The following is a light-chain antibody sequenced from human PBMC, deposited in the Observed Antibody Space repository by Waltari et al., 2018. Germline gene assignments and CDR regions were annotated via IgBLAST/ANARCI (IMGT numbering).Light chain of an antibody. CDR3: MQATESYS. J-gene: IGKJ2*03. CDR2: KVS. CDR1: QSLVHVDGNTY. V-gene: IGKV2-24*01. Sequence: EIVMTQTPLSSPVTLGQPASISCRSSQSLVHVDGNTYLSWLQQRPGQPPRALIYKVSRRFSGIPDRFTGSGAGTDFTLQISRVEAEDVGVYYCMQATESYSFGQGTKLEIK.